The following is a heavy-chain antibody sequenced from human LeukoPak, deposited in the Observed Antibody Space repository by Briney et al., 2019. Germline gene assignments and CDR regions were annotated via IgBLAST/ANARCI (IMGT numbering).Heavy chain of an antibody. CDR3: ARVGPFGDSAPYYFDY. Sequence: SVKVSCKASGGTFSSYAISWVRQAPGQGLEWMGGIIPIFGTANYAQKFQGRVTITTDESTSTAYMELSSLRSEDTAVYYCARVGPFGDSAPYYFDYWGQGTLVTVSS. D-gene: IGHD4-17*01. J-gene: IGHJ4*02. CDR2: IIPIFGTA. V-gene: IGHV1-69*05. CDR1: GGTFSSYA.